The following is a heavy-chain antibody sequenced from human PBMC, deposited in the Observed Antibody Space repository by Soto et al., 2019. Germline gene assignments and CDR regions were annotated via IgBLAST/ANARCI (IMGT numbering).Heavy chain of an antibody. Sequence: QVQLQESGPGLVKPSETLSLTCTVSGGSISSYYWSWIRQPPGKGLEWIGYIYYSGSTNYNPSLKSRVTISVDTSKNQFSLKLSSVTAADTAVYYCARDLAHYDFGPFDPWGQGTLVTVSS. D-gene: IGHD3-3*01. CDR3: ARDLAHYDFGPFDP. CDR1: GGSISSYY. J-gene: IGHJ5*02. V-gene: IGHV4-59*01. CDR2: IYYSGST.